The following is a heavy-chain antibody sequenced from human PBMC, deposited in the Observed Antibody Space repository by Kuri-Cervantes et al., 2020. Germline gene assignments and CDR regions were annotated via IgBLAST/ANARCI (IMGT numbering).Heavy chain of an antibody. CDR1: GFTFSSYG. D-gene: IGHD6-13*01. Sequence: GESLKISCAASGFTFSSYGMHWVRQAPGKGLEWVAVISYDGSNKYYADSVKGRFTTSRDNSKNTLYLQMNSLRAEDTAVYYCAKDLGYSSSWSDSYGMDVWGQGTTVTVSS. CDR2: ISYDGSNK. V-gene: IGHV3-30*18. J-gene: IGHJ6*02. CDR3: AKDLGYSSSWSDSYGMDV.